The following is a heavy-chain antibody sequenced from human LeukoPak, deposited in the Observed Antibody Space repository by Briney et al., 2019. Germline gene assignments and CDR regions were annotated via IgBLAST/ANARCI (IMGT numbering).Heavy chain of an antibody. D-gene: IGHD2-2*02. Sequence: GGSLRLSCAASGFTFSSYGMHWVRQAPGKGLEWVAVISYDGSNKYYADSVKGRFTISRDNSKNTLYLQMNSLRAEDTAVYYCAKDSCYMCYYYYGMDVWGQGTTGTVSS. CDR2: ISYDGSNK. CDR3: AKDSCYMCYYYYGMDV. V-gene: IGHV3-30*18. J-gene: IGHJ6*02. CDR1: GFTFSSYG.